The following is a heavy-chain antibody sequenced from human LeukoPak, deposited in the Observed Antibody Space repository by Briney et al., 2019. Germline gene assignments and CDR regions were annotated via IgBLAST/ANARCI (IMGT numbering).Heavy chain of an antibody. Sequence: PSETLSLTGIVSGGSIRSSSYYWGWIPQPPGKGLEWIGIIHYSGSTYYNPSLKSRVTISVDTSKNQFSLKLSSVTAADTAVHFCARGFRGDNFDYWGQGTLVTVSS. V-gene: IGHV4-39*07. J-gene: IGHJ4*02. CDR1: GGSIRSSSYY. D-gene: IGHD7-27*01. CDR2: IHYSGST. CDR3: ARGFRGDNFDY.